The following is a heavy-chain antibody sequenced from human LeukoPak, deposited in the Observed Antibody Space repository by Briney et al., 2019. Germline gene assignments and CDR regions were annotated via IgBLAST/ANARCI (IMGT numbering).Heavy chain of an antibody. D-gene: IGHD6-6*01. CDR3: VGTIASRGSEY. CDR2: LPPDELGI. J-gene: IGHJ4*02. Sequence: GGSLRLSCAASGFTFTNYWMHWVRQAPGMGMVWVSRLPPDELGIIYADSVKGRFTVSRDNAKNTVYLQMNNLRVDDTAMYYCVGTIASRGSEYWGQGALVTVSS. V-gene: IGHV3-74*01. CDR1: GFTFTNYW.